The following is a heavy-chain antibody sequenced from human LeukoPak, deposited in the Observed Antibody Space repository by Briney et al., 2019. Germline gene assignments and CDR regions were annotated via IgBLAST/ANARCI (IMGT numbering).Heavy chain of an antibody. CDR1: GYTFTGYY. CDR3: ATEYSTSLI. V-gene: IGHV1-2*02. D-gene: IGHD1-26*01. CDR2: INPNSGGA. J-gene: IGHJ3*01. Sequence: ASVKVSCKASGYTFTGYYIHWVRQAPGHGLEWMGWINPNSGGANYAQKFQGRVTMTKATSINTDYMELSRLRSDDRAVYYCATEYSTSLIWGQGTSVTVSS.